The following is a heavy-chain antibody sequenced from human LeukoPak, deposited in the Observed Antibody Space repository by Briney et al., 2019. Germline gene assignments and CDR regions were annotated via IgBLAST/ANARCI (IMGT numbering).Heavy chain of an antibody. V-gene: IGHV4-34*01. Sequence: SETLSLTCAVYGGSFSGYYWSWIRQPPGKGLEWIGEINHSGSTNYNPSLKSRVTISVDTSKNQFSLKLSSVTAADTAVYYCARFSDSSGYYPSTNDYWGQGTLVTVSS. D-gene: IGHD3-22*01. CDR2: INHSGST. J-gene: IGHJ4*02. CDR3: ARFSDSSGYYPSTNDY. CDR1: GGSFSGYY.